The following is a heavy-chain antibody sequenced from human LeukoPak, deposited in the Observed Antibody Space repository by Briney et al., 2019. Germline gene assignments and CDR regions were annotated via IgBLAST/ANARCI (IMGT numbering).Heavy chain of an antibody. CDR2: IIPIFGTA. Sequence: PPASVKVSCKASGGTFSSYAISWVRQAPGQGLEWMGGIIPIFGTANYVQKFQGRVTITTDESTSTAYMELSSLRSEDTAVYYCARDRFGERGQQQLVAYYFDYWGQGTLVTVSS. CDR1: GGTFSSYA. D-gene: IGHD6-13*01. V-gene: IGHV1-69*05. J-gene: IGHJ4*02. CDR3: ARDRFGERGQQQLVAYYFDY.